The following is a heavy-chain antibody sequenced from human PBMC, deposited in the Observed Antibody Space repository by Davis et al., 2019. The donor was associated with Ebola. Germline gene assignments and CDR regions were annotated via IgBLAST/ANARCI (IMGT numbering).Heavy chain of an antibody. D-gene: IGHD6-13*01. Sequence: PGGSLRLSCAASGFTFSSYAMSWVRQAPGKGLEWVSAISGSGGSTYYADSVKGRFTISRDNSKNTLYLQMNSLRAEDTAVYYCAKDPTGGSSWLGHFQHWGQGTLVTVSS. CDR2: ISGSGGST. CDR1: GFTFSSYA. J-gene: IGHJ1*01. V-gene: IGHV3-23*01. CDR3: AKDPTGGSSWLGHFQH.